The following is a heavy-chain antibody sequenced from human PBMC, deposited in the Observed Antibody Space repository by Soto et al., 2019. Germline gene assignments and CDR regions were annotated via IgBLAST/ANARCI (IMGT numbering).Heavy chain of an antibody. D-gene: IGHD5-12*01. Sequence: QVQLLQSGAQAKKPGDSVQVSCKASGYTFDNYALHWVRKAPGRRLEWMGWIQAGNGYTKYSQSCQGRVTITRDTSASTVHMDMSSLRSEDTSVYYCAILQYSGYDCKLAFDIWGQGTMVTVSS. V-gene: IGHV1-3*01. CDR3: AILQYSGYDCKLAFDI. J-gene: IGHJ3*02. CDR1: GYTFDNYA. CDR2: IQAGNGYT.